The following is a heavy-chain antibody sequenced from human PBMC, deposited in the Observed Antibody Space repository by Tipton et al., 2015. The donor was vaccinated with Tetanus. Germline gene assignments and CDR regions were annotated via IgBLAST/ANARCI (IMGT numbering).Heavy chain of an antibody. J-gene: IGHJ4*02. CDR3: ASAGFEGSSSSGYFDH. CDR2: INQSGST. CDR1: GGAFSGYL. V-gene: IGHV4-34*01. Sequence: TLSLTCAVSGGAFSGYLWSWIRQSPGKGLEWIGEINQSGSTIYNPSLKSRVTIAVDTFKRQFSMTLTSATAADTAVYYCASAGFEGSSSSGYFDHWGLGVLVTVSS. D-gene: IGHD2-2*01.